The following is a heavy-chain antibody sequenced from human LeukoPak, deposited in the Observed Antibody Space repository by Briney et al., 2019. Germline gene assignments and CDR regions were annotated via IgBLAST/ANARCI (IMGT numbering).Heavy chain of an antibody. CDR2: ISWNSGSI. V-gene: IGHV3-9*01. CDR3: ARLDYDSSGYFSQWGYFDY. CDR1: GFTFDDYA. J-gene: IGHJ4*02. D-gene: IGHD3-22*01. Sequence: PGGSLRLSCAASGFTFDDYAMHWVRQAPGKGLEWVSGISWNSGSIGYAESEKGRFTISRDNAKNSLYLQMNSLRAEDTAMYYCARLDYDSSGYFSQWGYFDYWGQGTLVTVSS.